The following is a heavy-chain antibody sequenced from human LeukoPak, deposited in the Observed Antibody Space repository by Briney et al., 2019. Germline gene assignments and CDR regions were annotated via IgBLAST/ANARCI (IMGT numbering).Heavy chain of an antibody. J-gene: IGHJ4*02. V-gene: IGHV1-24*01. Sequence: ASVKVSCKASGYTFTSYDINWVRQATGQGLEWMGGSDSDTGEALYAQKFQGRVTMTEDTSTDTAYMELNSLRSEDTAVYYCATVSWWGQGTLVTVSS. CDR2: SDSDTGEA. CDR1: GYTFTSYD. CDR3: ATVSW.